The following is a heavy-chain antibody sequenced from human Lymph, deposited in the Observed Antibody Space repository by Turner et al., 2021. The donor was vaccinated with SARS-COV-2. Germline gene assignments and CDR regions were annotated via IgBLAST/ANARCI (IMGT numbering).Heavy chain of an antibody. D-gene: IGHD4-17*01. CDR1: GFTVSSHY. V-gene: IGHV3-66*01. Sequence: EVQLVESGGGLVQPGGSLRLSCAASGFTVSSHYMTWVRQAPGKGLEWVSLIYPGGSTYYADSVKGRFTISRDNSKNTLYLQMNSLRAEDTAVYYCARVYGDYVPWGQGTLVTVSS. CDR3: ARVYGDYVP. CDR2: IYPGGST. J-gene: IGHJ5*02.